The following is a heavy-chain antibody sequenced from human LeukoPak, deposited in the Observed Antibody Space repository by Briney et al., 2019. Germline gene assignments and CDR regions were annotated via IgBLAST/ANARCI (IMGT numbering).Heavy chain of an antibody. V-gene: IGHV3-23*01. CDR2: ISGSGGST. J-gene: IGHJ5*02. Sequence: GGSLRLSCAASGFTFSSYAMSWVRQAPGKGLEWVSAISGSGGSTYYADSVKGRFTISRDNSKNMVYLQMNSLRPEDSAVYYCARDRAGSRSSWVEFDLWGQGTLVTVSS. D-gene: IGHD3-10*01. CDR3: ARDRAGSRSSWVEFDL. CDR1: GFTFSSYA.